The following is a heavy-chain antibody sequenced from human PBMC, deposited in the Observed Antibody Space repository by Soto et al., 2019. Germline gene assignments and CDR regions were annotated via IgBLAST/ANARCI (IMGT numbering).Heavy chain of an antibody. J-gene: IGHJ6*02. Sequence: SETLSLTCAVSGGSISSSNWWSWVRQPPGKGLEWIGEIYHSGSTNYNPSLKSRVTISVDKSKNQFSLKLSSVTAADTAVYYCARAESGSYYNLYGMDVWGQGTTVTVSS. CDR3: ARAESGSYYNLYGMDV. CDR1: GGSISSSNW. D-gene: IGHD3-10*01. V-gene: IGHV4-4*02. CDR2: IYHSGST.